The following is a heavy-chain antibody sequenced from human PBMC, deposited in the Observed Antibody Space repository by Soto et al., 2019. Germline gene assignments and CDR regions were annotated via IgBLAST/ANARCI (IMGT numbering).Heavy chain of an antibody. CDR3: ARGSWEQLVIFDY. J-gene: IGHJ4*02. CDR1: VASIIMGGYY. D-gene: IGHD6-13*01. CDR2: IYYSGST. V-gene: IGHV4-31*03. Sequence: PSDTLSFACTVSVASIIMGGYYWSWFRQHPGEGLGGIGYIYYSGSTYYNPSLKSRVTISVDTSKNQFSLKLSSVTAADTAVYYCARGSWEQLVIFDYWGQGTLVTVS.